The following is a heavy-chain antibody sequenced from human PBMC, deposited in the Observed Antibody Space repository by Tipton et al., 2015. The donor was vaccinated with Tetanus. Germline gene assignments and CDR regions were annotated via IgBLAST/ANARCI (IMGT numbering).Heavy chain of an antibody. V-gene: IGHV1-18*01. CDR1: DYTFSSYG. J-gene: IGHJ3*02. CDR2: ISAYNGDA. D-gene: IGHD1-1*01. CDR3: ARESWNRDAFDI. Sequence: VQLVQSGAEVRKPGASVKVSCKSSDYTFSSYGFSWVRQAPGQGLEWMGWISAYNGDANYAQQLQGRVTMTTDTSTSTAYMEMRSLRSDDTAVYYCARESWNRDAFDIWGQGTMVTVSS.